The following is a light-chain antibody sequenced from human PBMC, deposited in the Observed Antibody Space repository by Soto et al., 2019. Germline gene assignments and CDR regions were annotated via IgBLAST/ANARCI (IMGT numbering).Light chain of an antibody. Sequence: DIQMTQSPSSLSASVGDRVTITGRASQGISNYLAWYQQNPGKVPKLLIYGASTLQSGAPSRFSGIGPGTDFTLTISSLQAEDVATYYCQKYNSAPLLTFGPGTQVDIK. J-gene: IGKJ3*01. V-gene: IGKV1-27*01. CDR1: QGISNY. CDR3: QKYNSAPLLT. CDR2: GAS.